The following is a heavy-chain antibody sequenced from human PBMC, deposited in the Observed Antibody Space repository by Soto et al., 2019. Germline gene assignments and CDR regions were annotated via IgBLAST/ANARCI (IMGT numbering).Heavy chain of an antibody. CDR2: IIPIFGTA. CDR3: ASEPKEGWNGDYSYGMDV. V-gene: IGHV1-69*12. CDR1: GCTFSSYA. D-gene: IGHD1-1*01. J-gene: IGHJ6*02. Sequence: QVQLVRSGAEVKKPGSSVKVSCKASGCTFSSYAISWVRQAPGQGLEWMGGIIPIFGTANYAQKLQGRVTITADESTSTAYMELSSLRSEDTAVYYCASEPKEGWNGDYSYGMDVWGQGTTVTVSS.